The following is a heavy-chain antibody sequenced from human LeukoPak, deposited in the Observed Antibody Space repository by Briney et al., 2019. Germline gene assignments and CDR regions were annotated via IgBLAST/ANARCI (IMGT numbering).Heavy chain of an antibody. CDR2: INHSGST. V-gene: IGHV4-34*01. CDR3: ARGAYYYGSGSYCNRLYGMDV. J-gene: IGHJ6*04. Sequence: SETLSLTCAVYGGSFSGYYWSWIRQPPGKGLEWIGEINHSGSTNYNPSLKSRVTISVDTSKNQFSLKLSSVTAADTAVYYCARGAYYYGSGSYCNRLYGMDVWGKGTTVTVSS. CDR1: GGSFSGYY. D-gene: IGHD3-10*01.